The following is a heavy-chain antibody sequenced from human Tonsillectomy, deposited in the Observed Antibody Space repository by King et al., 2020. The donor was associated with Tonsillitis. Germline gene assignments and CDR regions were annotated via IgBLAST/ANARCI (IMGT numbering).Heavy chain of an antibody. CDR1: GFPFSTYA. Sequence: VQLVESGGGLVQSGGSLRLSCAASGFPFSTYAMSWVRQAPGKWLEWVSVISGWGGGTYYADSVKGRFTISRDNSKNTLYLQMTSLRAEDTAVYYCARRVTALDYWGQGTLVTVSS. CDR3: ARRVTALDY. V-gene: IGHV3-23*04. CDR2: ISGWGGGT. J-gene: IGHJ4*02. D-gene: IGHD2-21*02.